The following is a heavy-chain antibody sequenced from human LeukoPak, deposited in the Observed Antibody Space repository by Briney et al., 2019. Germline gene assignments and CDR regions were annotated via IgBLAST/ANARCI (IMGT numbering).Heavy chain of an antibody. D-gene: IGHD2-15*01. CDR2: INSDGSST. J-gene: IGHJ5*02. Sequence: GGSLRLSCAASGFTFSNYGMSWVRQAPGKGLEWVSRINSDGSSTSYADSVKGRFTISRDNAKNTLYLQMNSLRAEDTAVYYCASKYCSGGSCYTNWFDPWGQGTLVTVSS. CDR3: ASKYCSGGSCYTNWFDP. CDR1: GFTFSNYG. V-gene: IGHV3-74*01.